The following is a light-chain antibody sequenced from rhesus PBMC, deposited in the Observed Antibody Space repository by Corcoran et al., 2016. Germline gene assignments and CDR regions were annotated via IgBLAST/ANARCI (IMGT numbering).Light chain of an antibody. CDR3: QQGNSNPPWT. CDR1: QGISSY. V-gene: IGKV1-32*02. CDR2: YAN. Sequence: DIQMSQSPSSLSASVGDRVTITCRASQGISSYLNWYQQKPGKAPKLLIYYANSLASGVPSRFSGSVSGTEFTLTISSLQPEDVATYYCQQGNSNPPWTFGQGTKVEIK. J-gene: IGKJ1*01.